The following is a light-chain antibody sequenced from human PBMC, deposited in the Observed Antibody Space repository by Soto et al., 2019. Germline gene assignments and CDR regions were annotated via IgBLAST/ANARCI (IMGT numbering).Light chain of an antibody. CDR3: QQYGSSPPIT. J-gene: IGKJ5*01. V-gene: IGKV3-20*01. CDR1: QSVSSSY. Sequence: IVLTQSPGTLSLSPGERVNLSCSASQSVSSSYLAWYQQKPGQAPRLLIYGASSRATGIPDRFSGSGSGTDFTLTISRLEPEDFAVYYCQQYGSSPPITLGQGTRLEI. CDR2: GAS.